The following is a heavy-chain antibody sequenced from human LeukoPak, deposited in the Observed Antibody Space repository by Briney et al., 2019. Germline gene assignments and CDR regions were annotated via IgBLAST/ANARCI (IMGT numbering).Heavy chain of an antibody. J-gene: IGHJ4*02. CDR1: GGSISSGSYY. D-gene: IGHD6-13*01. CDR3: ARDEDLGSSWYFSFDY. Sequence: SQTLSLTCTVSGGSISSGSYYWSWIRQPAGKGLEWIGRIYTSGSTNYNPSLKSRVTISVDTSKNQFSLKLSSVTAADTAVYYCARDEDLGSSWYFSFDYWGQGTLVTVSS. V-gene: IGHV4-61*02. CDR2: IYTSGST.